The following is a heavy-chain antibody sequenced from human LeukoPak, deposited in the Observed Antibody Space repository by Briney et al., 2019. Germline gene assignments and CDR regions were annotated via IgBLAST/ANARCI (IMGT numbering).Heavy chain of an antibody. Sequence: ASVKVSCKASGYTFTSYDINWVRQATGQGLEWMGWMNPNSGNTGYAQKFQGRVTMTRNTSISTAYMELSSLRSEDTAVYYCARVLRYFDWLLKRYYYYMNVWGKGTTVTISS. CDR2: MNPNSGNT. CDR1: GYTFTSYD. V-gene: IGHV1-8*01. D-gene: IGHD3-9*01. J-gene: IGHJ6*03. CDR3: ARVLRYFDWLLKRYYYYMNV.